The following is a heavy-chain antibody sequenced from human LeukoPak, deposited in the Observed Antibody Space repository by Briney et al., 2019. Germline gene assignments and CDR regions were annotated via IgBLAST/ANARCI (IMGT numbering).Heavy chain of an antibody. CDR1: GYTFTSYD. D-gene: IGHD2-2*01. CDR3: ARSGYCSSTSCFYYYYGMDV. V-gene: IGHV1-8*01. J-gene: IGHJ6*02. CDR2: MNPNSGNT. Sequence: ASVKVSCKASGYTFTSYDINWVRQATGQGLEWMGWMNPNSGNTGYAQKFQGRVTMTRNTSISTAYMELSSLRSEDTAVYYCARSGYCSSTSCFYYYYGMDVWGQGTTVTVSS.